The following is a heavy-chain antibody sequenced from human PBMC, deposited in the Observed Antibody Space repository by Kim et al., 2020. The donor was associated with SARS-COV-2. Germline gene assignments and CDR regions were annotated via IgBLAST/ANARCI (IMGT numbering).Heavy chain of an antibody. CDR2: INPNSGGT. J-gene: IGHJ4*02. CDR1: GYTFTGYY. D-gene: IGHD4-17*01. Sequence: ASVKVSCKASGYTFTGYYMHWVRQAPGQGLEWMGRINPNSGGTNYAQKFQGRVTMTRDTSISTAYMELSRLRSDDTAVYYCAREANDNGEPAGFDYWGQGTLVTVSS. CDR3: AREANDNGEPAGFDY. V-gene: IGHV1-2*06.